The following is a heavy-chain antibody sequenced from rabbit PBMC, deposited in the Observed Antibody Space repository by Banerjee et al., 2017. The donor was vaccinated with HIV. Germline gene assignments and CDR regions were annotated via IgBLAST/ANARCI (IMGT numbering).Heavy chain of an antibody. V-gene: IGHV1S45*01. CDR1: GFTFSSSYW. D-gene: IGHD6-1*01. CDR2: IDGVSSGRT. CDR3: ARERAGDTAYGYVGHDGFDP. Sequence: QEQLVESRGGLVKPGASLTLTCTASGFTFSSSYWICWVRQAPGKGLEWIACIDGVSSGRTYYASWAKGRFTISKTSSTTVTLQMTSLTAADTATYFCARERAGDTAYGYVGHDGFDPWGPGTLVTVS. J-gene: IGHJ2*01.